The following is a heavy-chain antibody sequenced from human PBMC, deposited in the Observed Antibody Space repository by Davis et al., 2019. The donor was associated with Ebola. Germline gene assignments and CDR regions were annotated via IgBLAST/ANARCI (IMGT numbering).Heavy chain of an antibody. CDR2: IGTAGDT. D-gene: IGHD5-18*01. V-gene: IGHV3-13*01. Sequence: GESLKISCAASGFTFSSYDMHWVRQATGKGLEWVSAIGTAGDTYYPGSVKGRFTISRENAKNSLYLQMNSLRAGDTAVYYCARSVGGYGYVDYWGQGTLVTVSS. CDR1: GFTFSSYD. CDR3: ARSVGGYGYVDY. J-gene: IGHJ4*02.